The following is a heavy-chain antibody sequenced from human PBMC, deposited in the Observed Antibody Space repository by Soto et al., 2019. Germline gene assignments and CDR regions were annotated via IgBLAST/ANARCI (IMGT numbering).Heavy chain of an antibody. Sequence: PSETLSLTCAVSGGSISSSNWWSWVRQPPGKGLEWIGEIYRSGSINYNPSLKSRVTISVDKSKNQFSLKLSSVTAADTAVYYCARVGGYYDFWSGYYLNAFDIWGQGTMVTVSS. D-gene: IGHD3-3*01. CDR3: ARVGGYYDFWSGYYLNAFDI. V-gene: IGHV4-4*02. J-gene: IGHJ3*02. CDR1: GGSISSSNW. CDR2: IYRSGSI.